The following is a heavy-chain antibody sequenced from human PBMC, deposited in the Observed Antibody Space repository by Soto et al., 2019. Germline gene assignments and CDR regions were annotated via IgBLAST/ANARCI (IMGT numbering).Heavy chain of an antibody. J-gene: IGHJ5*02. CDR1: GFTFSAYA. D-gene: IGHD1-26*01. V-gene: IGHV3-23*01. CDR3: ARDVGSRHPKYWFDP. CDR2: ISGSGDNT. Sequence: PGGSLRLSCAASGFTFSAYALNWVRQAPGKGLEWVSAISGSGDNTYYADSVKGRFTISRDNSKNTVYLQMNSLRAEDTALYYCARDVGSRHPKYWFDPWGQGTLVTVSS.